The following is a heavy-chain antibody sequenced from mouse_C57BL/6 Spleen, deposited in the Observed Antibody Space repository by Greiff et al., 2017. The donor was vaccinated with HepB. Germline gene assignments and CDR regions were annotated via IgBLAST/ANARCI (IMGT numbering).Heavy chain of an antibody. CDR2: ISDGGSYT. D-gene: IGHD1-1*01. J-gene: IGHJ2*01. V-gene: IGHV5-4*01. Sequence: EVQGVESGGGLVKPGGSLKLSCAASGFTFSSYAMSWVRQTPEKRLEWVATISDGGSYTYYPDNVKGRFTISRDNAKNNLYLQMSHLKSEDTAMYYCARAPNYYYGFDYWGKGTTLTVSS. CDR1: GFTFSSYA. CDR3: ARAPNYYYGFDY.